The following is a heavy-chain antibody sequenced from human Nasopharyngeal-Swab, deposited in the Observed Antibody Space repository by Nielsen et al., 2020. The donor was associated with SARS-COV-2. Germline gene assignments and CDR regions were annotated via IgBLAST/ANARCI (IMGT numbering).Heavy chain of an antibody. Sequence: GESLKISCAASRFTFSGSAMHWVRQASGKGLEWVGRIRSKANSYATAYAASVKGRFTISRDDSKNTAYLQMNSLKTEDTAVYYCTRHTQYCSGGSCYPRFDPWGQGTLVTVSS. J-gene: IGHJ5*02. CDR3: TRHTQYCSGGSCYPRFDP. CDR1: RFTFSGSA. V-gene: IGHV3-73*01. D-gene: IGHD2-15*01. CDR2: IRSKANSYAT.